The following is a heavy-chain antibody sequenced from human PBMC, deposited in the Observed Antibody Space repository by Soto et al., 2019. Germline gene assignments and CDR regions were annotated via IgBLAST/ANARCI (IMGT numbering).Heavy chain of an antibody. CDR1: GFTFSSYG. J-gene: IGHJ5*02. Sequence: QVQLVESGGGVVQPGRSLRLSCAASGFTFSSYGMHWVRQAPGKGLEWVAVIWYDGSNKYYADSVKGRFTISRDNSKNTLYLQMNSLRAEDTAVYYCARDRASRYCSGGSCSNWFDPWGQVTLVTVSS. CDR2: IWYDGSNK. D-gene: IGHD2-15*01. V-gene: IGHV3-33*01. CDR3: ARDRASRYCSGGSCSNWFDP.